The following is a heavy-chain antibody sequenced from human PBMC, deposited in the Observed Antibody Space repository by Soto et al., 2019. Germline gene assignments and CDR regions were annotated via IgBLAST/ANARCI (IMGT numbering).Heavy chain of an antibody. Sequence: QVQLVESGGGVVQPGRSLRLSCAASGFTFSSYAMHWVRQAPGKGLEWVAVISYDGSNKNHADTVMGRFTISRDNSKNTLYLQMNSLRAEDTAVYYCARGYDFWSGYYYPYGMDVWGQGTTVTVSS. CDR2: ISYDGSNK. CDR3: ARGYDFWSGYYYPYGMDV. V-gene: IGHV3-30-3*01. J-gene: IGHJ6*02. D-gene: IGHD3-3*01. CDR1: GFTFSSYA.